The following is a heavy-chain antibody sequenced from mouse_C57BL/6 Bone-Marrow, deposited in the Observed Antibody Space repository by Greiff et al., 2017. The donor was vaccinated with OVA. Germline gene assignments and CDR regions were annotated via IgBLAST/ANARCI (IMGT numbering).Heavy chain of an antibody. CDR1: GYAFSSYW. J-gene: IGHJ2*01. D-gene: IGHD1-1*01. CDR2: IYPGDGDT. V-gene: IGHV1-80*01. Sequence: VQLQQSGAELVKPGASVKISCKASGYAFSSYWMNWVKQRPGKGLEWIGQIYPGDGDTNYNGKFKGKATLTADKSSSTAYMQLSSLTSEDSAVYFCARGGYGSSYGIDYWGQGTTLTVSS. CDR3: ARGGYGSSYGIDY.